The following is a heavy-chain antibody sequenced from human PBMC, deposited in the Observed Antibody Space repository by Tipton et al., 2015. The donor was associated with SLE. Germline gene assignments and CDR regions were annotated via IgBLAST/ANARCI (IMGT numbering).Heavy chain of an antibody. CDR1: GGSISNSY. J-gene: IGHJ2*01. CDR2: IFYTGSV. CDR3: ARRGPHRSYFDL. V-gene: IGHV4-59*01. Sequence: LRLSCTVSGGSISNSYWTWIRQPPGKGLEWIGSIFYTGSVHDNPSLTSRVTMSLDTSKSQFSLRLTSVSAADTAMYFCARRGPHRSYFDLWGRGTLVTVSS.